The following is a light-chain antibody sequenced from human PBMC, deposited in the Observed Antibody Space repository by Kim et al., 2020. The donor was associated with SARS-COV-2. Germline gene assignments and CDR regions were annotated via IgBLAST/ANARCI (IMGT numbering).Light chain of an antibody. J-gene: IGLJ3*02. Sequence: GLRVTISCSGSNSNIGVNTVNWYQQFPGTAPKLLIYRNNQRPSGVPDRFSGSKSGTSASLALSGLLSEDEADYYCATWDDSLNAWVFGGGTQLTVL. CDR2: RNN. CDR3: ATWDDSLNAWV. CDR1: NSNIGVNT. V-gene: IGLV1-44*01.